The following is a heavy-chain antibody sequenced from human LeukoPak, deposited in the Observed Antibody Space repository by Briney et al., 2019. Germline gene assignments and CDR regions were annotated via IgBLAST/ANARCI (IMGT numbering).Heavy chain of an antibody. V-gene: IGHV4-59*01. CDR3: ASSPVLVYGMDV. D-gene: IGHD2-8*01. CDR2: IYYSGST. Sequence: PSETLSLTCTVSGGSISSYYWSWIRQPPGKGLEWIGYIYYSGSTNYNPSLKSRVTISVDTSKNQFSLKLSSVTAADTAVYYCASSPVLVYGMDVWGQGTTVTVSS. CDR1: GGSISSYY. J-gene: IGHJ6*02.